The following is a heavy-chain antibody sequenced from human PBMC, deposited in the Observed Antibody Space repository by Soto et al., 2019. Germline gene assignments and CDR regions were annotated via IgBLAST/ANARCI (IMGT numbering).Heavy chain of an antibody. CDR1: GGTFSSYA. CDR3: ARTRITIFGVVIRDYYYYGMDV. V-gene: IGHV1-69*06. D-gene: IGHD3-3*01. J-gene: IGHJ6*02. Sequence: GASVQVSCKASGGTFSSYAISWVRQAPGQGLEWMGGIIPIFGTANYAQKFQGRVTITADKSTSTAYMELSSLRSEDTAVYYCARTRITIFGVVIRDYYYYGMDVWGQGTTVTVSS. CDR2: IIPIFGTA.